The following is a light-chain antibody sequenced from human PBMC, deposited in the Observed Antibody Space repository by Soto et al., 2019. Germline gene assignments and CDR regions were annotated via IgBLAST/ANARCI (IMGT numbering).Light chain of an antibody. J-gene: IGKJ2*01. CDR2: GAS. CDR1: KSVSSSY. CDR3: QQYGRSPYT. Sequence: EIVLTQSPGTLSLSPGERATLSCRASKSVSSSYLAWYQQKPGQAPRLLIYGASSRATGIPDRFSGSGSGTDFTLTISRLEPKDFAVYYCQQYGRSPYTFGQGTKLEIK. V-gene: IGKV3-20*01.